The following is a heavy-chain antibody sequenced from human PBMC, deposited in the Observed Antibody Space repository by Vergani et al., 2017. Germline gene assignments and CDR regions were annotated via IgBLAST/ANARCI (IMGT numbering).Heavy chain of an antibody. CDR3: AKDMRGRGPGHFDY. CDR1: GFTFSSYW. J-gene: IGHJ4*02. D-gene: IGHD1-1*01. CDR2: INSDGSST. V-gene: IGHV3-74*01. Sequence: EVQLVESGGGLVQPGGSLRLSCAASGFTFSSYWMHWVRQAPGKGLVWVSRINSDGSSTSYADSVKGRFTISRDNAKNTLYLQMNSLRAEDTAVYYCAKDMRGRGPGHFDYWGQGTLVTVSS.